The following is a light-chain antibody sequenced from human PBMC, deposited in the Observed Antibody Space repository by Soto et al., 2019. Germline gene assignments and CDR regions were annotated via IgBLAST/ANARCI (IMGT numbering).Light chain of an antibody. CDR3: QHYNNWPPWT. CDR1: QSVSNN. J-gene: IGKJ1*01. CDR2: GAS. Sequence: EIVMTQSPAALSVSPGERATFSCRASQSVSNNLAWYQQKPGQAPRLLIYGASIRATGIPARFSGSGSGTEFTLTISTLQSEDFAIYYCQHYNNWPPWTFGQGTKVDI. V-gene: IGKV3-15*01.